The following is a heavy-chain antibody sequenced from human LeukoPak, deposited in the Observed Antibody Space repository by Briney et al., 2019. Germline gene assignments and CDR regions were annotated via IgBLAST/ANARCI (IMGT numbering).Heavy chain of an antibody. V-gene: IGHV3-33*01. CDR2: IWYDGSNK. D-gene: IGHD6-13*01. CDR3: EIDAFIAAAGFDY. Sequence: PGGSLRLSCAASGFTFSSYGMHWVRQAPGKGLEGVAVIWYDGSNKYYADSVKGRFTISRDNSKNTLYLQMNSLRAEDTAVYYCEIDAFIAAAGFDYWGQGTLVTVSS. J-gene: IGHJ4*02. CDR1: GFTFSSYG.